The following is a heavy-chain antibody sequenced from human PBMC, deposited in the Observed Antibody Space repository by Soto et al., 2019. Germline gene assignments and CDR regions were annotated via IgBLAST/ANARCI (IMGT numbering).Heavy chain of an antibody. CDR2: IIPIFGTA. Sequence: QVQLVQSGAEVKKPGSSVKVSCKASGGTFSSYAISWVRQAPGQGLEWMGGIIPIFGTANYAQKFQGRVTITADESTSTAYMELSSLRSEDTAVYYCARDRGGGDNYYYCYGMDVWGQGTTVTVSS. CDR3: ARDRGGGDNYYYCYGMDV. J-gene: IGHJ6*02. D-gene: IGHD2-21*02. CDR1: GGTFSSYA. V-gene: IGHV1-69*01.